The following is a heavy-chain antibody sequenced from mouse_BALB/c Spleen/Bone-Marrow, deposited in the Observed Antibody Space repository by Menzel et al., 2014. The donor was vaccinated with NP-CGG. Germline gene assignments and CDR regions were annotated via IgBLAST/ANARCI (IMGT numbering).Heavy chain of an antibody. CDR1: GYTFTDSQ. D-gene: IGHD3-3*01. CDR2: IHPGSGDT. CDR3: TRGWDAMDY. J-gene: IGHJ4*01. Sequence: VQLQQSGAELVRPGASVKLSCKALGYTFTDSQIHWVKQTPEHGLEWIGAIHPGSGDTAYNQKFKGKATLTVDKSSNTAQMELSSLTSEDSAVYYCTRGWDAMDYWGQGTSVTVSS. V-gene: IGHV1-15*01.